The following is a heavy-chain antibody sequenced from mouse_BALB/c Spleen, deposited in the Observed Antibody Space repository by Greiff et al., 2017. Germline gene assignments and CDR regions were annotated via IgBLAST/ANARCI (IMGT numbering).Heavy chain of an antibody. CDR2: INPSNGGT. J-gene: IGHJ4*01. V-gene: IGHV1S81*02. Sequence: QVQLKESGAELVKPGASVKLSCKASGYTFTSYYMYWVKQRPGQGLEWIGEINPSNGGTNFNEKFKSKATLTVDKSSSTAYMQLSSLTSEDSAVYYCTRSLWGYAMDYWGQGTSVTVSS. CDR1: GYTFTSYY. CDR3: TRSLWGYAMDY.